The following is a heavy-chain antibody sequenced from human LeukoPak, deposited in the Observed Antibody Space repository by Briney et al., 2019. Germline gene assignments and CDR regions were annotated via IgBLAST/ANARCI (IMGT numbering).Heavy chain of an antibody. CDR1: GDSISTSY. D-gene: IGHD3-16*02. V-gene: IGHV4-4*07. Sequence: SETLSLTCTVSGDSISTSYWSWIRQPAGKRMEWIGRIFASGETNYNPSLESRVIMSRDTSNNQFFLRLTSVTAADTAVYYCARAPIMITFGGVIPDDAFDIWGQGTMVTVSS. CDR3: ARAPIMITFGGVIPDDAFDI. J-gene: IGHJ3*02. CDR2: IFASGET.